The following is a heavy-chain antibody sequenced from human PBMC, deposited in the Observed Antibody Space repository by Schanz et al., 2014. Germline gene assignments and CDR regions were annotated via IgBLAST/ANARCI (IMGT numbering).Heavy chain of an antibody. CDR2: VNPSVRGT. Sequence: QVQLVQSGTQVKKPGASVKVSCKASGYTLSAYSLHWVRQAPGQGLEWMGIVNPSVRGTHFAREFQGRVTVTSDTSTSTVYMELRSLRSDDTAVYYCARAFGGYDPAGALDYWGQGTLXTVSS. J-gene: IGHJ4*02. V-gene: IGHV1-46*01. CDR1: GYTLSAYS. D-gene: IGHD5-12*01. CDR3: ARAFGGYDPAGALDY.